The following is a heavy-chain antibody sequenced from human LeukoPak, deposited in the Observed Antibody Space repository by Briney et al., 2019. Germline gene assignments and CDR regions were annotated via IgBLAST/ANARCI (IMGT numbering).Heavy chain of an antibody. D-gene: IGHD3-3*01. CDR3: ARVKGDFGTPSNWFDP. CDR2: ISSSGSTI. Sequence: GGSLRLSCAASGFTFSDYYMSWIRQAPGKGLEWVSYISSSGSTIYYADSVKGRFTISRGNAKNSLYLQMNSLRAEDTAVYYCARVKGDFGTPSNWFDPWGQGTLVTVSS. CDR1: GFTFSDYY. J-gene: IGHJ5*02. V-gene: IGHV3-11*01.